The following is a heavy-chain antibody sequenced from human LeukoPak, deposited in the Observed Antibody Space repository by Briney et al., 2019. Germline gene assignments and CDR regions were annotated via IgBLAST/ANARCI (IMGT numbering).Heavy chain of an antibody. CDR2: IYSVVIT. J-gene: IGHJ4*02. V-gene: IGHV3-53*01. CDR1: GFTVSSNY. Sequence: GGSLRLSCAASGFTVSSNYMSWVRQAPGKGLEWVSVIYSVVITYYPDSWKGGFTISKDNSKNTLYLQMNTVRAEDTAVYYCAELLLWFTWGQGTLVTVSS. CDR3: AELLLWFT. D-gene: IGHD3-10*01.